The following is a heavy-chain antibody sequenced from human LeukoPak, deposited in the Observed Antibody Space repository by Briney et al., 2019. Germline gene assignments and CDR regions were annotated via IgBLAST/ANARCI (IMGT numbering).Heavy chain of an antibody. CDR2: IHYSGST. Sequence: PSETLSLTCTVSSGSISGYYWSWIRQPPGKGLEWIGYIHYSGSTNYNPSLKSRVTISVDTSKTQFSLKLNSVTAADTAVYYCARGGPAAGRFDYWGQGTLVTVSS. CDR1: SGSISGYY. V-gene: IGHV4-59*01. J-gene: IGHJ4*02. CDR3: ARGGPAAGRFDY. D-gene: IGHD6-13*01.